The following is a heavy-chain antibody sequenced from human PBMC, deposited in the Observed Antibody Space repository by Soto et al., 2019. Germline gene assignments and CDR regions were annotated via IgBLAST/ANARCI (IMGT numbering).Heavy chain of an antibody. D-gene: IGHD3-22*01. V-gene: IGHV1-46*01. CDR3: ARGLIYDSSGYYFDY. CDR1: GYTFTSYY. CDR2: INPSGGST. Sequence: GASVKVSCKASGYTFTSYYMHWVRQAPGQGLEWMGIINPSGGSTRYAQKFQGRVTMTRDASTSTVYMELSSLRSEDTAVYYCARGLIYDSSGYYFDYWGQGTLVTVSS. J-gene: IGHJ4*02.